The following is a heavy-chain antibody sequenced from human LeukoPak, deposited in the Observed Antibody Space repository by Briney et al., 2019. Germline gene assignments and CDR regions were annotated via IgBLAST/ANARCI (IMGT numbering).Heavy chain of an antibody. J-gene: IGHJ3*02. V-gene: IGHV4-4*07. D-gene: IGHD3-10*01. CDR2: IYTTGST. CDR1: GGSISSYY. Sequence: SETLSLTCTVSGGSISSYYWTWIRQPAGKGLEWIGRIYTTGSTNYNPSLKSRVTMSVDTSENQFSLKLSSVTAADTAVYYCARVEGRGAFDIWGQGTMVTVSS. CDR3: ARVEGRGAFDI.